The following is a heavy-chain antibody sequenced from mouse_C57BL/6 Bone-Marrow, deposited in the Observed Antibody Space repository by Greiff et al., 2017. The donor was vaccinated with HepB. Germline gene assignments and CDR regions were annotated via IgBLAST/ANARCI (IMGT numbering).Heavy chain of an antibody. Sequence: EVKLMESGAELVRPGASVKLSCTASGFNIKDDYMHWVKQRPEQGLEWIGWIDPENGDTEYASKFQGKATITADTSSNTAYLQLSSLTSEDTAVYYCTTVIYYYGSSYFFDYWGQGTTLTVSS. D-gene: IGHD1-1*01. V-gene: IGHV14-4*01. CDR1: GFNIKDDY. J-gene: IGHJ2*01. CDR2: IDPENGDT. CDR3: TTVIYYYGSSYFFDY.